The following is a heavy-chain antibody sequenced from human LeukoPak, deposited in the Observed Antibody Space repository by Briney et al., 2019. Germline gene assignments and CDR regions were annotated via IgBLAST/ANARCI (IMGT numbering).Heavy chain of an antibody. J-gene: IGHJ6*03. V-gene: IGHV4-38-2*02. CDR1: GYSISSGYY. CDR3: ARGGNYDYYYMDV. D-gene: IGHD6-13*01. CDR2: IYHSGST. Sequence: SETLSLTCTVSGYSISSGYYWGWIRQPPGKGLEWSGSIYHSGSTYYNPSLKSRVTISVDTSKNQFSLKLSSVTAADTAVYYCARGGNYDYYYMDVWGKGTTVTVSS.